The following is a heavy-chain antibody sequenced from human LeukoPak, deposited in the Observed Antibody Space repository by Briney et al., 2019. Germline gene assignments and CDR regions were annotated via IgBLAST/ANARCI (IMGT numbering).Heavy chain of an antibody. D-gene: IGHD3-22*01. CDR3: ARAYYYDSSGYLDRLFDY. Sequence: PGASVTVSCKASGYTFTSYGISWVRQAPGQGLEWMGWISAYNGNTNYAQKLQGRVTMTTDTSTSTAYMELRSLRSDDTAVYYRARAYYYDSSGYLDRLFDYGGQGTLVTVSA. V-gene: IGHV1-18*01. J-gene: IGHJ4*02. CDR2: ISAYNGNT. CDR1: GYTFTSYG.